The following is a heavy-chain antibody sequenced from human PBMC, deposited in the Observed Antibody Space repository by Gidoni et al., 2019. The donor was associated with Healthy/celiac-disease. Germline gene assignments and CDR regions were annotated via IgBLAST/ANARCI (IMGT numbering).Heavy chain of an antibody. CDR3: ARVYCGGDCYFFFDY. D-gene: IGHD2-21*01. J-gene: IGHJ4*02. CDR1: GFTFSSYA. V-gene: IGHV3-30-3*01. CDR2: ISYDGSNK. Sequence: QVQLVESGGGVVQPGRSLRLSCAASGFTFSSYAMHWVRQAPGKGLEWVAVISYDGSNKYYADSVKGRFTISRDNSKNTLYLQMNSLRAEDTAVYYCARVYCGGDCYFFFDYWGQGTLVTVSS.